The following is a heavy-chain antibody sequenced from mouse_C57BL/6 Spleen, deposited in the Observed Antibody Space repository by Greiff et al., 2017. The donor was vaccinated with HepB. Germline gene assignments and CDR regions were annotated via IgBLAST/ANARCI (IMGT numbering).Heavy chain of an antibody. CDR2: ISDGGSYT. CDR3: ARDMGYGSSPFAY. V-gene: IGHV5-4*01. D-gene: IGHD1-1*01. Sequence: EVQVVESGGGLVKPGGSLKLSCAASGFTFSSYAMSWVRQTPEKRLEWVATISDGGSYTYYPDNVKGRFTISRDNAKNNLYLQMSHLKSEDTAMYYCARDMGYGSSPFAYWGQGTLVTVSA. CDR1: GFTFSSYA. J-gene: IGHJ3*01.